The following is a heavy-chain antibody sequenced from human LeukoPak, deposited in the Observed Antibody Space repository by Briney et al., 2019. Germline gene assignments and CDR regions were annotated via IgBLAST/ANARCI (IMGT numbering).Heavy chain of an antibody. J-gene: IGHJ6*02. CDR2: ISHSGIFHSEST. Sequence: SGTLSLTCAVSGVSITNEWWSWVRQPPGKGLEWIGEISHSGIFHSESTTYNPSLQSRATLSVDKSKNQFSLNLNSVTAADTAVYYCARNTVYSMDVWGQGTTVTVSS. D-gene: IGHD2-15*01. CDR1: GVSITNEW. CDR3: ARNTVYSMDV. V-gene: IGHV4-4*02.